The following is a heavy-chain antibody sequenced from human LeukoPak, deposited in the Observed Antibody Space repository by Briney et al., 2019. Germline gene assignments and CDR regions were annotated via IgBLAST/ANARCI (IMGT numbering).Heavy chain of an antibody. V-gene: IGHV3-11*01. D-gene: IGHD6-19*01. CDR3: AKDESSGRPNDAFDI. CDR2: ISSSGSTI. Sequence: GGTLRLSCTASGFTFSDYYMSWIRQAPGKGLEWVSYISSSGSTIYYADSVKGRFTISRDNAKNSLYLQMNSLRAEDTAVYYCAKDESSGRPNDAFDIWGQGTMVTVSS. J-gene: IGHJ3*02. CDR1: GFTFSDYY.